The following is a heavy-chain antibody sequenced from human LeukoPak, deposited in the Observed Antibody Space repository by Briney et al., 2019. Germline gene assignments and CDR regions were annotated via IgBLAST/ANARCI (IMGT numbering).Heavy chain of an antibody. CDR1: GFTFSSYA. CDR2: ISYDGSNK. D-gene: IGHD5-18*01. Sequence: HPGGSLRLSCAASGFTFSSYAMHWVRQAPGKGLEWVAVISYDGSNKYYADSVKGRFTISRDNSKNTLYLQMNSLRAEDTAVYYCARGGYSYNDYWGQGNLVTVSS. V-gene: IGHV3-30*04. CDR3: ARGGYSYNDY. J-gene: IGHJ4*02.